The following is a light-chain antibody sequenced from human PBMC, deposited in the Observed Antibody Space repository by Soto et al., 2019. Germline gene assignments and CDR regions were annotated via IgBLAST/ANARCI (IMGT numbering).Light chain of an antibody. V-gene: IGLV2-14*01. Sequence: QSALTQPPSASGSPGQSVAISCTGTSSDIGAFNYVSWYQHHPGKAPKLMIYGVANRPSGVSNRFSGSKSGNTASLTISGLQAEDEASYYCSSYTVTTTLVVFGGGTKLTVL. CDR3: SSYTVTTTLVV. CDR1: SSDIGAFNY. J-gene: IGLJ2*01. CDR2: GVA.